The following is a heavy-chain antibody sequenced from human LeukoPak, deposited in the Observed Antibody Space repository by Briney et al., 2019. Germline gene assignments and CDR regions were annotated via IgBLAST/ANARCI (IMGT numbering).Heavy chain of an antibody. CDR2: IYYSGST. J-gene: IGHJ4*02. V-gene: IGHV4-30-2*03. CDR1: GGSISSGGYS. CDR3: ARLNTAMVYYFDY. D-gene: IGHD5-18*01. Sequence: PSQTLSLTCAVSGGSISSGGYSWGWIRQPPGKGLEWIGSIYYSGSTYYNPSLKSRVTISVDTSKNQFSLKLSSVTAADTAVYYCARLNTAMVYYFDYWGQGTLVTVSS.